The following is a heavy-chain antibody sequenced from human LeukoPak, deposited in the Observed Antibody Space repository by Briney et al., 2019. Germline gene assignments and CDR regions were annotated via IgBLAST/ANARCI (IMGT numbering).Heavy chain of an antibody. CDR1: GASISSRNY. V-gene: IGHV4-38-2*02. J-gene: IGHJ4*02. CDR2: FSNGAT. CDR3: ARDSNSRRFGY. Sequence: SETLSLTCAVSGASISSRNYWGWIRQPPGKGLEWIGTFSNGATYYTPSLKSRVTISIDTSRNEFSLKLSSVTAADTAVYYCARDSNSRRFGYWGQGTLVALSS. D-gene: IGHD4-11*01.